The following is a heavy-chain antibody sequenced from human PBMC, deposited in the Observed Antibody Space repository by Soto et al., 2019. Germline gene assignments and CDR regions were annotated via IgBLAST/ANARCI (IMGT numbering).Heavy chain of an antibody. D-gene: IGHD6-25*01. CDR2: IYHSGTT. J-gene: IGHJ4*02. CDR1: GGSISSSNYH. CDR3: ARPRPATMWD. Sequence: QLQLQESGPGLVKPSETLSLTCTVSGGSISSSNYHWGWIRQPPGRRLEWIGTIYHSGTTYYNSSLKSRVTISVDTSRNPFSLRLSSVTAAHTAVYYCARPRPATMWDWGQGVLVTVSS. V-gene: IGHV4-39*01.